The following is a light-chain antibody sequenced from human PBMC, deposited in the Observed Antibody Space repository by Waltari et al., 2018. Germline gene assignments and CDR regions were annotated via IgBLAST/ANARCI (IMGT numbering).Light chain of an antibody. CDR1: QSVGRT. Sequence: EIVLTQSPGTLSVSSGERATLSCRASQSVGRTLAWYQQRSGQAPRRLIYGASSRATGIPDRFSGSGPGTDFRLTISRVEPEDFAVYYCQHYVRLPVTFGQGTKVEIK. CDR2: GAS. V-gene: IGKV3-20*01. J-gene: IGKJ1*01. CDR3: QHYVRLPVT.